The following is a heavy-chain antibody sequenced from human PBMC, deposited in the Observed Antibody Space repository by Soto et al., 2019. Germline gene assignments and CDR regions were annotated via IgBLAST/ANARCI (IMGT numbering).Heavy chain of an antibody. Sequence: GGSLRLSCAASGFTFSSYAMSWVRQAPGKGLEWVSAISGSGGSTYYADSVKGRFTISRDNSKNTLYLQMNSRRAEDTAVYYCAKDEVQLERRGPHDYFDNWGQGTLVTVSS. CDR2: ISGSGGST. CDR3: AKDEVQLERRGPHDYFDN. J-gene: IGHJ4*02. V-gene: IGHV3-23*01. D-gene: IGHD1-1*01. CDR1: GFTFSSYA.